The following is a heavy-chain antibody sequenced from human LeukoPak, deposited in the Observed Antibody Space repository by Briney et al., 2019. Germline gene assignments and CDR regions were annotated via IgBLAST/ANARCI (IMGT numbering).Heavy chain of an antibody. J-gene: IGHJ3*02. CDR1: GFTLSRYW. D-gene: IGHD5-24*01. Sequence: PGGSLRLSCAASGFTLSRYWMTWVRQAPGKGLEFVACIKQDGNEKYYVGSVKGRFTVSRDTATNSLHLQMNSLRVEDTAMYYCANVGDGYSDAFYIWGQGTMVTVSS. V-gene: IGHV3-7*01. CDR2: IKQDGNEK. CDR3: ANVGDGYSDAFYI.